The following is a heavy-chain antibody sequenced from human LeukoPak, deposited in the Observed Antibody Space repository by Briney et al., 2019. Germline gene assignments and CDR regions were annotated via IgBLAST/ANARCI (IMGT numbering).Heavy chain of an antibody. Sequence: SETLSLTCTVSGGSISSSSYYWGWIRQPPGKGLEWIGSIYYSGSTYYNPSLKSRVTISVDTSKNQFSLKLSSVTAADTAVYYCARGLESDTAKIHWGQGTLVTVSS. D-gene: IGHD5-18*01. CDR3: ARGLESDTAKIH. V-gene: IGHV4-39*07. CDR1: GGSISSSSYY. CDR2: IYYSGST. J-gene: IGHJ4*02.